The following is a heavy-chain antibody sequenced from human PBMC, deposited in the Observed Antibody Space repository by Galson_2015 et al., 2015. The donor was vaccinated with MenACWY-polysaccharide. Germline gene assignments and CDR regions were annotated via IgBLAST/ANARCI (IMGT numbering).Heavy chain of an antibody. CDR3: GRPYYRLNTDVDY. CDR2: INEDGSEK. J-gene: IGHJ4*02. V-gene: IGHV3-7*01. D-gene: IGHD3-22*01. Sequence: SLRLSCAASGFTFSTYWMTWVRQAPGKGLEWVANINEDGSEKQYVDSVKGRFTISRDNAKNSVFLQMNSLRAEDTAVYYCGRPYYRLNTDVDYWGQGTLVTVSS. CDR1: GFTFSTYW.